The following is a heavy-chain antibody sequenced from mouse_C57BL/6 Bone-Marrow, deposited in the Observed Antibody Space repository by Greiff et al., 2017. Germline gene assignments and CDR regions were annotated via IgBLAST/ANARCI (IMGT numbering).Heavy chain of an antibody. CDR3: ARRAIPLNTRFDY. CDR2: IHPNSGST. CDR1: GYTFTSYW. J-gene: IGHJ2*01. D-gene: IGHD3-3*01. Sequence: QVQLQQPGAELVKPGASVKLSCTASGYTFTSYWMHWVQQRPGQGLEWIGMIHPNSGSTNYNEKFKSTATLTVDKSSSTAYMQLSSLTSEDAAVYYCARRAIPLNTRFDYWGQGTTLTVSS. V-gene: IGHV1-64*01.